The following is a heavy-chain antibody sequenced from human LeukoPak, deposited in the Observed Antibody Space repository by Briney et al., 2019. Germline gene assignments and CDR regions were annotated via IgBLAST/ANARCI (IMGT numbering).Heavy chain of an antibody. J-gene: IGHJ3*02. CDR3: ARRGVGATRRDVDDAFDI. Sequence: GESLKISCQGSGYSFINYWIGWVRQMPGKGLEWMGIIYPGDSDTTYSPSFQGQVTISADKSISTAYLQWSSLKASDTAMYYCARRGVGATRRDVDDAFDIWGQGTMVTVSS. D-gene: IGHD1-26*01. CDR1: GYSFINYW. CDR2: IYPGDSDT. V-gene: IGHV5-51*01.